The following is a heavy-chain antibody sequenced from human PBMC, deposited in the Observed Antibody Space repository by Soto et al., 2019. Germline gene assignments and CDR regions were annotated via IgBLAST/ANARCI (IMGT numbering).Heavy chain of an antibody. CDR2: IYHSGST. D-gene: IGHD2-2*01. J-gene: IGHJ5*02. CDR1: GYSINNGYY. Sequence: SETLSLTCVVSGYSINNGYYWGWIRQPPGKGLEWIGSIYHSGSTYYNPSLKGRVTISVDTSKNQFSLKLNFVTAADTAVYYCARAVSIVVVPASGWFDPWGRGTLVTVSS. V-gene: IGHV4-38-2*01. CDR3: ARAVSIVVVPASGWFDP.